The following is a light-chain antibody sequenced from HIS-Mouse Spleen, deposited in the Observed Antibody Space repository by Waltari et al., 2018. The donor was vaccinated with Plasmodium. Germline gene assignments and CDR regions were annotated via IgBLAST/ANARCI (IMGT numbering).Light chain of an antibody. Sequence: QSALTQPASVSGSPGQSITISCTGTSRDVGRSNIVSWHQQHPGKAPKLMIYECSKRPSGVSNRFSGSKSGNTASLTISGLQAEDEADYYCCSYAGSSTFVFGGGTKLTVL. CDR3: CSYAGSSTFV. CDR1: SRDVGRSNI. V-gene: IGLV2-23*03. J-gene: IGLJ3*02. CDR2: ECS.